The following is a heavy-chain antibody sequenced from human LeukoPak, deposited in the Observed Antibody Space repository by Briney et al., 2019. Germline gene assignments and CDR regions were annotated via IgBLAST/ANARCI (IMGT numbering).Heavy chain of an antibody. D-gene: IGHD4-23*01. Sequence: GGSLRLSCAASGFTVSSNYMSWVRQAPGKGLEWVSVIYSGGSTYYADSVKGRFTISRDNSKNTLYLQMNSLRAEDTAVYYCAKYGPATVVTNPFDYWGQGTLVTVSS. CDR2: IYSGGST. V-gene: IGHV3-53*01. J-gene: IGHJ4*02. CDR1: GFTVSSNY. CDR3: AKYGPATVVTNPFDY.